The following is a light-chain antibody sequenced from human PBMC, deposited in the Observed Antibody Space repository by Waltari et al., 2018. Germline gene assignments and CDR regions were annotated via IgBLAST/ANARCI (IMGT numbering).Light chain of an antibody. CDR2: GDG. CDR1: SSNIGANND. CDR3: QSYDSGLSGSVI. V-gene: IGLV1-40*01. J-gene: IGLJ2*01. Sequence: QSVLTQPPSVSGAPGQRVTIPCTGSSSNIGANNDVHWYQQHPEKAPKLLIYGDGERPRGVADRLSRSKCGTSAALAIPGLPAVEEADEYGQSYDSGLSGSVIFGGGTKLTVL.